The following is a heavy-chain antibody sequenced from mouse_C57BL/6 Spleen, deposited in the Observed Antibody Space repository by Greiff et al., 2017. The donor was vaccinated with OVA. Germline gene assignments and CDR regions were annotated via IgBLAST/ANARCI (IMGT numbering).Heavy chain of an antibody. D-gene: IGHD3-3*01. J-gene: IGHJ1*03. Sequence: QVHVKQPGAELVKPGASVKLSCKASGYTFTSYWMQWVKQRPGQGLEWIGEIDPSDSYTNYNQKFKGNATLTVDTSSSTAYLQLSSLTSEDSAVYYCARRGDDFDVWGTGATVTVSS. V-gene: IGHV1-50*01. CDR1: GYTFTSYW. CDR2: IDPSDSYT. CDR3: ARRGDDFDV.